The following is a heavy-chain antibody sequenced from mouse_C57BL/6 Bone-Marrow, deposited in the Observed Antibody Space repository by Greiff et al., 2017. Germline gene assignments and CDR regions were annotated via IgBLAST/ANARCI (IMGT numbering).Heavy chain of an antibody. CDR1: GFNIKDDY. CDR3: TTRWLLRRAY. D-gene: IGHD2-3*01. J-gene: IGHJ3*01. CDR2: IDPENGDT. V-gene: IGHV14-4*01. Sequence: VQLQQSGAELVRPGASVKLSCTASGFNIKDDYMHWVKQRPEQGLEWIGWIDPENGDTEYASKFQGKATITEATSSNTAYLQLSSLTSEDTAVYYCTTRWLLRRAYWGQGTLVTVSA.